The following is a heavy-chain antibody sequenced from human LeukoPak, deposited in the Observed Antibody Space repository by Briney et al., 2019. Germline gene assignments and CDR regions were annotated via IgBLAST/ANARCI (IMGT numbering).Heavy chain of an antibody. Sequence: GSLRLSCAASGFTFSTYNMNWVRQAPGKGLEWVSYISSSGSTIYYADSVKGRFTISRDNAKNSLYLQMNSLRAEDTAVYYCAELGITMIGGVWGKGTTVTISS. CDR2: ISSSGSTI. J-gene: IGHJ6*04. CDR1: GFTFSTYN. V-gene: IGHV3-48*03. D-gene: IGHD3-10*02. CDR3: AELGITMIGGV.